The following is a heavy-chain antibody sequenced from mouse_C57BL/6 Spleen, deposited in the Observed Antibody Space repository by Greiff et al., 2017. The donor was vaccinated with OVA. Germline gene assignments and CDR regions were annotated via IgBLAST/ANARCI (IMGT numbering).Heavy chain of an antibody. CDR1: GYTFTSYW. V-gene: IGHV1-50*01. CDR3: ARSGTTVVATDY. Sequence: QVHVKQPGAELVKPGASVKLSCKASGYTFTSYWMQWVKQRPGQGLEWIGEIDPSDSYTNYNQKFKGKATLTVDTSSSTAYMQLSSLTSEDSAVDYCARSGTTVVATDYWGQGTTLTVSS. D-gene: IGHD1-1*01. J-gene: IGHJ2*01. CDR2: IDPSDSYT.